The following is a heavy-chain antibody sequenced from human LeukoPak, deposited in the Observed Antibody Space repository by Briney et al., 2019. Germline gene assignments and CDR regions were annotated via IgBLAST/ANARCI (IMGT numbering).Heavy chain of an antibody. D-gene: IGHD1-1*01. V-gene: IGHV3-64D*09. CDR1: GFTFSSYA. Sequence: GGSLRLSCSAPGFTFSSYAMHWVRQAPGKGLEYVSAISSNGGSTYYADSVRGRFTISRDNSKNTLYLQMSSLRAEDTAVYYCVKDSGTNWFDPWGQGTLVTVSS. CDR3: VKDSGTNWFDP. J-gene: IGHJ5*02. CDR2: ISSNGGST.